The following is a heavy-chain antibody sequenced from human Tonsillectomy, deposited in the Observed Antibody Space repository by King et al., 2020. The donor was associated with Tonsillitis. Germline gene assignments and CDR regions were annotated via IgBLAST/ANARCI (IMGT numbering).Heavy chain of an antibody. Sequence: VQLVESGAEVKKPGESLKISCKASGYSFTIYWIGWVRQMPGKGLEWMGITYPGDSDTRYSPSFQGQVTTSANKSIRTAYLQWSSLKPSDTAMYYCTRREGGKRTLDYWGQGTLVTVSS. J-gene: IGHJ4*02. CDR1: GYSFTIYW. V-gene: IGHV5-51*01. CDR3: TRREGGKRTLDY. D-gene: IGHD2-15*01. CDR2: TYPGDSDT.